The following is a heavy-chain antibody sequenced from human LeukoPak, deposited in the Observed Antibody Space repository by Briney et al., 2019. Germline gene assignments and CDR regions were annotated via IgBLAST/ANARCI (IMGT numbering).Heavy chain of an antibody. D-gene: IGHD1-7*01. CDR1: GYTFTGYY. CDR3: ARDLRSITGTTNWFDP. CDR2: INPNSGGT. J-gene: IGHJ5*02. V-gene: IGHV1-2*02. Sequence: ASVKVSCKASGYTFTGYYMHWVRQAPGQGLEWMGWINPNSGGTNYAQKFQGRVTMTRDTSISTAYMELSRLRSDDTAVYYCARDLRSITGTTNWFDPRGQGTLVTVSS.